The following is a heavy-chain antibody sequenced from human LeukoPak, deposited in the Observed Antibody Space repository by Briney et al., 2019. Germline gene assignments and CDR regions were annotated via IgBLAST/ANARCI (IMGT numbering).Heavy chain of an antibody. D-gene: IGHD6-19*01. V-gene: IGHV4-30-4*01. CDR3: VRDRKQLLGEGDAFDI. J-gene: IGHJ3*02. CDR1: GGSIVSGDCY. Sequence: SQTLSQTCTVSGGSIVSGDCYWSWIRLPPGTGLGWIGFIYYTGSTYYSPSLKSRATVSLDTSKNQFSLKLTSVTAADTAAYFCVRDRKQLLGEGDAFDIWGQGTMVTVSS. CDR2: IYYTGST.